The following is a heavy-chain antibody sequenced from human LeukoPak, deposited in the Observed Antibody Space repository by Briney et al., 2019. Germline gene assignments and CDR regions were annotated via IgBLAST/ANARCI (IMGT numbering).Heavy chain of an antibody. D-gene: IGHD5-12*01. Sequence: PSETLSLTCIVSGDSVSFYYWSWIRQPPGKRLEWIGSIYYRGSTYYNPSLKSRVTISVATSKNQFPLKLSSVTAADTAVYYGARHAAPITPYYYYYMDVWGKGTTVTVSS. V-gene: IGHV4-59*05. CDR1: GDSVSFYY. CDR3: ARHAAPITPYYYYYMDV. CDR2: IYYRGST. J-gene: IGHJ6*03.